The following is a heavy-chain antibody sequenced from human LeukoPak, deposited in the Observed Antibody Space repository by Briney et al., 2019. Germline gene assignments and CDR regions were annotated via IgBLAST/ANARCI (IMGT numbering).Heavy chain of an antibody. CDR1: GFTFGNYA. J-gene: IGHJ4*02. Sequence: GGSLRLSCAASGFTFGNYAIHWVRQAPGKGLEWVSIVGGRGVKTYYADSVKGRFTISRDNSKNTVYLQMNSLRAEDTAVYYCAKRGDCSGTCTYDYWGQGTLVTVSS. CDR2: VGGRGVKT. D-gene: IGHD2-2*01. V-gene: IGHV3-23*01. CDR3: AKRGDCSGTCTYDY.